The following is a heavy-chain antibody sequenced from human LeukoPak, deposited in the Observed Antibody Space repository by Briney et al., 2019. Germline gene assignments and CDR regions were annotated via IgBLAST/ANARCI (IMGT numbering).Heavy chain of an antibody. J-gene: IGHJ4*02. CDR1: GGSISSHY. CDR2: IYYSGST. D-gene: IGHD4-11*01. Sequence: PSETLSLTCTVSGGSISSHYWSWIRQPPGKGLEWIGYIYYSGSTNYNPSLKSRVTVSVDTSKNQFSLKLSSVTAADTAVYYCARSALQQNLAYWGQGTLVTVSS. V-gene: IGHV4-59*11. CDR3: ARSALQQNLAY.